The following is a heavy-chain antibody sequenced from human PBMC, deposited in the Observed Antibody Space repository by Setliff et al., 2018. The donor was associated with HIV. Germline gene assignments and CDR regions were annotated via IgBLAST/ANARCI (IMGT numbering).Heavy chain of an antibody. D-gene: IGHD3-22*01. CDR3: AKIQNPQGYYYDSSGYYPHPGSPDY. CDR1: GFTFWSHS. J-gene: IGHJ4*02. Sequence: GGSLRLSCVASGFTFWSHSMLWVRQAPGKGLQWVAYISRGGDSIFYEDSVKGRFTISRDNSKNTLYLQMNSLRAEDTAVYYCAKIQNPQGYYYDSSGYYPHPGSPDYWGQGTLVTVSS. CDR2: ISRGGDSI. V-gene: IGHV3-48*01.